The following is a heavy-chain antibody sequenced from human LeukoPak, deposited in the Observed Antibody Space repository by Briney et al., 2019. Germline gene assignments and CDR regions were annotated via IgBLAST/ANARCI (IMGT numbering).Heavy chain of an antibody. CDR1: GGSISSYY. J-gene: IGHJ6*02. D-gene: IGHD3-3*01. CDR3: ARDRQPFDFDV. CDR2: IYNSGST. Sequence: PSETLSLTCTVSGGSISSYYWSWIRQPPGKGLEWIGYIYNSGSTDYNPSLKSRVSLSLDTSKSQFSLRLNSVTAADTAVYYCARDRQPFDFDVWGRGTTVIVFS. V-gene: IGHV4-59*12.